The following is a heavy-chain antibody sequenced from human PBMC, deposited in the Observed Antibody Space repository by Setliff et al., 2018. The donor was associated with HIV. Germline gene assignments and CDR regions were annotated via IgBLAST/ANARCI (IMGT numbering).Heavy chain of an antibody. D-gene: IGHD2-2*01. J-gene: IGHJ6*02. CDR2: IYYTGNT. CDR1: GGSVGSSSYY. V-gene: IGHV4-39*07. Sequence: SETLSLTCTVSGGSVGSSSYYWAWIRQPPGKGLEWIGSIYYTGNTKYNPSLESRVTFSIDTSENQFSLRLASVTAADTAIYYCARDDSIVLVPAIMRGDGFDFWGQGTTVTVSS. CDR3: ARDDSIVLVPAIMRGDGFDF.